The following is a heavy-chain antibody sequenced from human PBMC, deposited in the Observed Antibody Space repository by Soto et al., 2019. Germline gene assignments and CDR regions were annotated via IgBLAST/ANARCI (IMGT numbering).Heavy chain of an antibody. J-gene: IGHJ4*02. CDR2: ISWNGNII. CDR3: AKGGPDAFCGGGRCYFDS. D-gene: IGHD2-15*01. Sequence: EVQLVESGGGLVQPGRSLRVSCAASGFTFDEYAMHWVRRVPGKGLEWVSSISWNGNIIGYAGSVKGRFTISRDNATNSLYLRMNSLRPEDTALYFCAKGGPDAFCGGGRCYFDSWGQGTLVTVSS. CDR1: GFTFDEYA. V-gene: IGHV3-9*01.